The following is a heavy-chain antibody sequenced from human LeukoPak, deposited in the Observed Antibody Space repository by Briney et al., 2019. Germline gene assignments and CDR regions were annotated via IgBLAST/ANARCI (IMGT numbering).Heavy chain of an antibody. J-gene: IGHJ6*02. Sequence: PSETLSLTCTVSGGSISSRDFYWGWIRQPPGKGLEWIGSIYYSGITYYNPSLRSRVTILVDTSKNQFSLKLSSVTAADTAVYYCARSRGDWGHYGMDVWGQGTTVTVSS. CDR1: GGSISSRDFY. D-gene: IGHD2-21*02. CDR3: ARSRGDWGHYGMDV. CDR2: IYYSGIT. V-gene: IGHV4-39*07.